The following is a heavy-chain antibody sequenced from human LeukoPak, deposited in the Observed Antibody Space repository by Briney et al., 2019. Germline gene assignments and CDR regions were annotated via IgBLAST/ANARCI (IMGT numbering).Heavy chain of an antibody. CDR2: IKGQTEGGAT. CDR1: GFTFSSAW. CDR3: TAPKLVLYGLDV. D-gene: IGHD1-1*01. Sequence: GVSLRLSCAASGFTFSSAWMNWVRQAPGRGLEWVGRIKGQTEGGATDSATSVKGRFTISRDNSKNTLYLQMNNLNTEDTAVYYCTAPKLVLYGLDVWGQGTTVIVSS. V-gene: IGHV3-15*07. J-gene: IGHJ6*02.